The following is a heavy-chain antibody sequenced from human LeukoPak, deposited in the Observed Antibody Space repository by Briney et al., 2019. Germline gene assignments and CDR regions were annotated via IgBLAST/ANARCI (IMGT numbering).Heavy chain of an antibody. V-gene: IGHV4-59*01. J-gene: IGHJ5*02. CDR2: IFYSGST. CDR3: ARSIDWFDP. CDR1: GGSISSYS. Sequence: SETLSLTCTVSGGSISSYSWSWIRHPPGKGLEWIGYIFYSGSTNYNPSLKSRVTISVDTSKNQFSLKLSSVTAADTAVYYCARSIDWFDPWGQGTLVTVSS.